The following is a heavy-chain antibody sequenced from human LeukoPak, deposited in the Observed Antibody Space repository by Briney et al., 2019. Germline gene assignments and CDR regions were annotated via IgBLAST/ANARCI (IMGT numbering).Heavy chain of an antibody. CDR3: ARDEDYYDSSGPFDY. CDR2: INSDGSST. V-gene: IGHV3-74*01. Sequence: GRSLRLSCAASGFTFSSYWMPWVRHAPGKGLVWVSRINSDGSSTSYADSVKGRFTISRDNAKNTLYLQMNSLRAEDTAVYYCARDEDYYDSSGPFDYWGQGTLVTVSS. CDR1: GFTFSSYW. D-gene: IGHD3-22*01. J-gene: IGHJ4*02.